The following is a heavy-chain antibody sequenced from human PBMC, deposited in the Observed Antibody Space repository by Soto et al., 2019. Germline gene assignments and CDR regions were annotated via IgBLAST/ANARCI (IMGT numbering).Heavy chain of an antibody. CDR3: VGGNFRY. V-gene: IGHV1-8*02. CDR2: MNPKSGNT. J-gene: IGHJ4*02. Sequence: QVQLVQSGAEVRKPGASVKVSCKASGYNFYSFDIYWVRQATGHGLEWMGWMNPKSGNTGYAQELRGRVTMTRNTSNSTAYIELTSLTSDDTGVYYCVGGNFRYWGQGTLVTVSS. CDR1: GYNFYSFD.